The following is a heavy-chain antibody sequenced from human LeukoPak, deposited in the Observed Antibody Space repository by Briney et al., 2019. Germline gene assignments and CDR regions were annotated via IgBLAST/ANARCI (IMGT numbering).Heavy chain of an antibody. CDR3: ARDLETYDGNRSPDY. J-gene: IGHJ4*02. Sequence: PGGSLRLSCAASGFTFSSYSMNWVRQAPGKGLEWVSSISSRNNYIYYADSVKGRFTISRNNAKKSVYLQMNSLRAEDTAAYYCARDLETYDGNRSPDYWGQGTLVTVSS. CDR1: GFTFSSYS. CDR2: ISSRNNYI. V-gene: IGHV3-21*01. D-gene: IGHD4-23*01.